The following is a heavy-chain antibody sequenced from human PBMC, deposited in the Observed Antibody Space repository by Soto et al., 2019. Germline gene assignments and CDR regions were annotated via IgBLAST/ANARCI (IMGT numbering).Heavy chain of an antibody. CDR1: GYTFTSYY. Sequence: ASVKVSCKASGYTFTSYYMHWVRQAPGQGLEWMGGIIPIFGTANYAQKFQGRVTITADESTSTAYMELSSLRSEDTAVYYCARDRDTIFGVVTYYYYMDVWGKGTTVTVSS. V-gene: IGHV1-69*13. J-gene: IGHJ6*03. D-gene: IGHD3-3*01. CDR2: IIPIFGTA. CDR3: ARDRDTIFGVVTYYYYMDV.